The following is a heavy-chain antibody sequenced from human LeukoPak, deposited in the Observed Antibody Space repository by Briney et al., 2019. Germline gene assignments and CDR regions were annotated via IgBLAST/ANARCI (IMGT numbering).Heavy chain of an antibody. Sequence: ASVKVSCKASGYTFTSYYMHWVRQAPGQGREWMGIINPSGGSTSYAQKFQGRVTMTRDMSTSTVYMELSSLRSDDTAVYYCAREREPLRLGELSPFDYWGQGTLVTVSS. CDR1: GYTFTSYY. CDR3: AREREPLRLGELSPFDY. V-gene: IGHV1-46*01. CDR2: INPSGGST. D-gene: IGHD3-16*02. J-gene: IGHJ4*02.